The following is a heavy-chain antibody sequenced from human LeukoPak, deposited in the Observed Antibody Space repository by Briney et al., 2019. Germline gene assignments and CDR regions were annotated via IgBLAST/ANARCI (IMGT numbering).Heavy chain of an antibody. Sequence: SETLSLTCTVSGGSISGHYWSWIRQPPGKRPEWIGYIYYSGATSYNPSLKSRVTMSVDTPKTQFPLKLRSVTAADTAVYYCTRSPSIAAGITDLWGRGTLVSVSS. CDR3: TRSPSIAAGITDL. V-gene: IGHV4-59*08. D-gene: IGHD6-13*01. J-gene: IGHJ2*01. CDR2: IYYSGAT. CDR1: GGSISGHY.